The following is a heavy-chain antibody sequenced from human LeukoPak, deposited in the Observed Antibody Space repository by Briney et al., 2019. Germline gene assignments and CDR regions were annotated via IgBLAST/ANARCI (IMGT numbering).Heavy chain of an antibody. CDR1: GFTFSSYW. V-gene: IGHV3-74*01. CDR2: IASDGSST. CDR3: ARGGRRYFDY. Sequence: GGSLRLSCAASGFTFSSYWMNWVRQAPGKGLVWVSRIASDGSSTTYADSVKGRFSISRDNAKNTLYLQMNSLRVEDTAVYYCARGGRRYFDYWGQGTLVTVSS. J-gene: IGHJ4*02.